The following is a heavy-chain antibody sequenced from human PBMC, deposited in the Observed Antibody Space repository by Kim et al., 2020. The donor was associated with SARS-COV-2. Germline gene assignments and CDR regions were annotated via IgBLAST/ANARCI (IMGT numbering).Heavy chain of an antibody. D-gene: IGHD3-10*01. CDR2: IYYSGST. V-gene: IGHV4-61*01. J-gene: IGHJ6*02. CDR1: GGSVSSGSYY. CDR3: ARARYYPPFDYYYGMDV. Sequence: SETLSLACTVSGGSVSSGSYYWSWIRQPPGKGLEWIGYIYYSGSTNYNPSLKSRVNISVDTSKNQFSLKLSSVTAADTAVYYCARARYYPPFDYYYGMDVWGQGTTVTVSS.